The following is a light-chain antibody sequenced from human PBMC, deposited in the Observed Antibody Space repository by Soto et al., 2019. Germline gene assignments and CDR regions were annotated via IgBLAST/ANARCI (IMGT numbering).Light chain of an antibody. CDR1: STNIGNNA. V-gene: IGLV1-44*01. CDR2: NNN. J-gene: IGLJ1*01. Sequence: QSVLTQPPSASGTPGQRVTISCSGTSTNIGNNAVNWYQQLPGTAPKLLIYNNNQRPSGVPDRFSGSKSGTSASLAISGLQSDDEADYYCAAWDDSLNGYVFGTGTRSPS. CDR3: AAWDDSLNGYV.